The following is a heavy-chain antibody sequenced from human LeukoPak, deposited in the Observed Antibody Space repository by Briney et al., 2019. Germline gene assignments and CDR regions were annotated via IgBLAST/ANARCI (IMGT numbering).Heavy chain of an antibody. CDR1: GYTFISYG. CDR3: ARAFVLRAAIQEAYGFDP. Sequence: AAVKVSCKASGYTFISYGISWVRPAPGQGLEWMGWISTYNGNTNYAQTLQGRDTITTDTSTSTAYMELRSLRSDDTAVCYSARAFVLRAAIQEAYGFDPWGQGNLGTVSS. V-gene: IGHV1-18*01. D-gene: IGHD2-2*02. CDR2: ISTYNGNT. J-gene: IGHJ5*02.